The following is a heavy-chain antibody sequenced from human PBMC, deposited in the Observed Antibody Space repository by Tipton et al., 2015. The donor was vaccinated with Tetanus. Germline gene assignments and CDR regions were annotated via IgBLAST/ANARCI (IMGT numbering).Heavy chain of an antibody. CDR2: INHSGST. CDR3: ARGGVPRDWNPLDY. CDR1: GGSFSGYY. D-gene: IGHD1-1*01. V-gene: IGHV4-34*01. J-gene: IGHJ4*02. Sequence: TLSLTCAVYGGSFSGYYWSWIRQPPGKGLEWIGEINHSGSTNYNPSLKSRVTISVDTSKNQFSLKLSSVTAADTAVYYCARGGVPRDWNPLDYWGQGTLVTVSS.